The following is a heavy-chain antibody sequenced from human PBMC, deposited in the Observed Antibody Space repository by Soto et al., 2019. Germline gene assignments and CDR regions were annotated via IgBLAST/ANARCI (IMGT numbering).Heavy chain of an antibody. Sequence: PSETLSLTCTVSSASFSKYYWSCIRQPPGKGLEWIGYIYFNGNTNFNPSLKRRVTISVDTSKKQISLNLTSVTDADTAVYFCGSVTFGRGVLAHWGQGTLVTVSS. J-gene: IGHJ4*02. CDR1: SASFSKYY. D-gene: IGHD3-16*01. CDR2: IYFNGNT. V-gene: IGHV4-59*13. CDR3: GSVTFGRGVLAH.